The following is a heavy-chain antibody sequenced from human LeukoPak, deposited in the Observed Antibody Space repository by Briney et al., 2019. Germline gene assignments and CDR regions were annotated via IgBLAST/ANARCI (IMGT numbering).Heavy chain of an antibody. CDR3: ARGPSDYYDSSGYVMDA. CDR2: ISSSSSYI. J-gene: IGHJ6*02. V-gene: IGHV3-21*01. D-gene: IGHD3-22*01. CDR1: GFTFSSYS. Sequence: GGSLRLSCAASGFTFSSYSMNWVRQAPGKGLEWVSSISSSSSYIYYADSVKGRFTISRDNAKNSLYLQMNSLRAEDTAVYYCARGPSDYYDSSGYVMDAWGQGTTVTVSS.